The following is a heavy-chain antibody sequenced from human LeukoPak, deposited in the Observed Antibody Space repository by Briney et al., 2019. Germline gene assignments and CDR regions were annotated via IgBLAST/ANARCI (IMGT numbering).Heavy chain of an antibody. CDR3: ASLAAHDAFDI. J-gene: IGHJ3*02. D-gene: IGHD2-15*01. V-gene: IGHV4-39*01. CDR1: GGSISGSSYF. Sequence: SETLSLTCTVSGGSISGSSYFWGWIRQPPGKGPEWIGSIYYSGSTYYNPSLKSRVTISVDTSKNQFSLKLSSVTAADTAVYYCASLAAHDAFDIWGQGTMVTVSS. CDR2: IYYSGST.